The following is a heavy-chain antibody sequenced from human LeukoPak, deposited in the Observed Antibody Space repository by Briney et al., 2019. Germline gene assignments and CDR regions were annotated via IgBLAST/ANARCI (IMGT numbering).Heavy chain of an antibody. CDR3: AKGGLAGRPDY. J-gene: IGHJ4*02. CDR2: ISVSGAST. V-gene: IGHV3-23*01. Sequence: QPGGSLRLSCAASGFTFTNYAMSWVRQAPGKGLEWVSAISVSGASTYYADSVKGRFTISRDNSKNTLYLQMNSLRAEDTAVYYCAKGGLAGRPDYWGQGTLVTVSS. CDR1: GFTFTNYA. D-gene: IGHD6-25*01.